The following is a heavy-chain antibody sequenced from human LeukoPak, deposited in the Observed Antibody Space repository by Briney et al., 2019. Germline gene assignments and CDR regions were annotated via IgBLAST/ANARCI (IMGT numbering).Heavy chain of an antibody. D-gene: IGHD4-17*01. CDR1: GGSISRTPYS. J-gene: IGHJ5*02. CDR3: ARLPTGFPNWFDP. Sequence: SETLSLTCSVSGGSISRTPYSWGWIRHPPGKGLEWIATVSYDGSTYYNTFLQSRLTVSVDTSKSRFSLNLSSVTAADTAVYYCARLPTGFPNWFDPWGQGTLVTVSS. V-gene: IGHV4-39*02. CDR2: VSYDGST.